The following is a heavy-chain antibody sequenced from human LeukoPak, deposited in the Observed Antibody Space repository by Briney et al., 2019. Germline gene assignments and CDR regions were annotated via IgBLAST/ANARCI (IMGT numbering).Heavy chain of an antibody. CDR3: ARDLVCTMNCKDS. V-gene: IGHV1-18*01. CDR1: GYTFTNYG. CDR2: ISAYNGNT. J-gene: IGHJ4*02. D-gene: IGHD2-2*01. Sequence: ASVKVSCKASGYTFTNYGISWVRQAPGQGLEWMGWISAYNGNTNYAQNLQGRVTMTTDKSPSTAYMEPSSLTSEDTAVYFCARDLVCTMNCKDSWGQGTLVTVS.